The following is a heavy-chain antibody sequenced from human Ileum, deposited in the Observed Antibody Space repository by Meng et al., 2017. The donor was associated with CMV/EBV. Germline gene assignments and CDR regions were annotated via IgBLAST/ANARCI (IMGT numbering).Heavy chain of an antibody. J-gene: IGHJ5*02. Sequence: GESLKISCAVSGFTVTNGHMNWVRQAPGQGLEWIAVVCDADKTNYVDSVKGRFTISRDTSKNTLYLQMNSLRPDDTAVYYCAKDWRDVWSGLGRVDPWGQGIPVTVSS. D-gene: IGHD3-3*01. CDR2: VCDADKT. CDR3: AKDWRDVWSGLGRVDP. V-gene: IGHV3-53*05. CDR1: GFTVTNGH.